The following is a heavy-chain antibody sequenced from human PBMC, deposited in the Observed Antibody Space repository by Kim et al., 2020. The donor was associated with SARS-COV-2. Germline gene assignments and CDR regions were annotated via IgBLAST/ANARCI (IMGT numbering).Heavy chain of an antibody. V-gene: IGHV4-34*01. D-gene: IGHD6-13*01. Sequence: LKSRVTISADTSKNQFSLRLSSVTAADTAVYYCARRVNLEAVGKWGWFDSWGQGTLVTVSS. J-gene: IGHJ5*01. CDR3: ARRVNLEAVGKWGWFDS.